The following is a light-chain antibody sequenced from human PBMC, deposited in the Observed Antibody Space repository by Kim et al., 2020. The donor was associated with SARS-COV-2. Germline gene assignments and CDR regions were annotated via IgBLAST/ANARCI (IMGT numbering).Light chain of an antibody. CDR2: DVS. Sequence: NTNACTGTSSDVSAYNYVSWYQHHPGKAPKLMIYDVSKRPSGVSNRFSGSKSGNTASLTISGLQAEDEADYYCSSYTSSSTLWVFGGGTQLTVL. V-gene: IGLV2-14*03. CDR1: SSDVSAYNY. J-gene: IGLJ3*02. CDR3: SSYTSSSTLWV.